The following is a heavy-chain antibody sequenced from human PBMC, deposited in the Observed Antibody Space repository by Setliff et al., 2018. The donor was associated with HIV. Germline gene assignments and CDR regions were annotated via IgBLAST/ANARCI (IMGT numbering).Heavy chain of an antibody. V-gene: IGHV4-4*02. CDR3: ARASSLGDDWAYGMDV. Sequence: SETLSLTCAVSGGAIDDINWWNWVRQSPGKGLEWIGEIYHSGTTNYNPSLKSRVTISVDKSKNQFSLNLKSVTVADTAVYYCARASSLGDDWAYGMDVWGPGTTVTVSS. J-gene: IGHJ6*02. CDR1: GGAIDDINW. D-gene: IGHD5-12*01. CDR2: IYHSGTT.